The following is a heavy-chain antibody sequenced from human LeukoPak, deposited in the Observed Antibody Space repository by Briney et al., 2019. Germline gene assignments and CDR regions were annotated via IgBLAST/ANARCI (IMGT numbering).Heavy chain of an antibody. CDR3: ARGLSMVRGVTPDY. V-gene: IGHV4-38-2*01. D-gene: IGHD3-10*01. Sequence: SETLSLPFVVSGYSISSGYYWGWIRQPPGKGLEWVGNVYQIGSTYYNPSLTRRVTISIDTSKNQFSLKLNSVTAADTAVYYCARGLSMVRGVTPDYWGQGTLVTVSS. J-gene: IGHJ4*02. CDR2: VYQIGST. CDR1: GYSISSGYY.